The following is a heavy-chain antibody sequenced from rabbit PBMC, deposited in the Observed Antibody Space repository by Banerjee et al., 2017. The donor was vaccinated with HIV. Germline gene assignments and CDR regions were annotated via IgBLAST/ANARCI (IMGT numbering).Heavy chain of an antibody. CDR1: GFSISSYA. CDR3: ARGHYYDGYYNL. J-gene: IGHJ4*01. D-gene: IGHD4-2*01. CDR2: IYASGSA. Sequence: QEQLKESGGGLVTPGGILTLTCTASGFSISSYAMLWVRQAPGEGLEYIGIIYASGSAYSATWAKGRFTISKTSTTVDLKMTSLTAADTATYFCARGHYYDGYYNLWGPGTLVTVS. V-gene: IGHV1S25*01.